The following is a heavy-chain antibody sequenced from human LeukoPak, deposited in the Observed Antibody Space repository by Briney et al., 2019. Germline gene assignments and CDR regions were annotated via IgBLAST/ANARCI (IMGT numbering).Heavy chain of an antibody. CDR3: ARERDGYTYPGAFDI. D-gene: IGHD5-24*01. CDR1: GGTFSSYT. Sequence: GASVKVSCKASGGTFSSYTISWVRQAPGQGLGWMGRIIPILGIANYAQKFQGRVTITADKPTSTAYMELSSLRSEDPAVSYCARERDGYTYPGAFDIWGQGTMVTVSS. J-gene: IGHJ3*02. V-gene: IGHV1-69*04. CDR2: IIPILGIA.